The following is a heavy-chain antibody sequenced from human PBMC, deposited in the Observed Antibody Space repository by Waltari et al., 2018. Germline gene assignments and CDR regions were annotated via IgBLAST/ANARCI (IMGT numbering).Heavy chain of an antibody. J-gene: IGHJ4*02. CDR2: INPNSGGT. CDR3: AKDSTPLNNIWDPFDS. D-gene: IGHD3-16*01. CDR1: GYTFTGYY. Sequence: QVQLVQSGAEVKKPGASVKVSCKASGYTFTGYYMHWVRQAPGQGLEWMGWINPNSGGTNYAQKFQGRVTMTRDTSISTAYMELSRLRSDDTAIYYCAKDSTPLNNIWDPFDSWGQGTLVTVSS. V-gene: IGHV1-2*02.